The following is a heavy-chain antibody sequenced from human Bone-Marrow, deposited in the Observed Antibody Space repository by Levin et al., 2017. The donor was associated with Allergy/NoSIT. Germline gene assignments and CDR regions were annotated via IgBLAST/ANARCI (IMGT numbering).Heavy chain of an antibody. Sequence: SCAASGFTFSSYGMHWVRQAPGKGLEWVAVISYDGSNKYYADSVKGRFTISRDNSKNTLDLQMNSLRAEDTAVYYCAFGYCSSTSCLGLDAFDIWGQGTMVTVSS. CDR2: ISYDGSNK. V-gene: IGHV3-30*03. CDR3: AFGYCSSTSCLGLDAFDI. CDR1: GFTFSSYG. D-gene: IGHD2-2*01. J-gene: IGHJ3*02.